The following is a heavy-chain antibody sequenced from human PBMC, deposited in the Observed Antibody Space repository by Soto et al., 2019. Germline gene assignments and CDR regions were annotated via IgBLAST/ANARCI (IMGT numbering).Heavy chain of an antibody. CDR3: TTDSPYYDIWSGYLHLGAFDI. V-gene: IGHV3-15*07. CDR1: GFTFSNAW. Sequence: GGSLRLSCAASGFTFSNAWMNWVRQAPGKGLEWVGRIKSKTDGGTTDYAAPVKGRFTISRDDSKNTLYLQMNSLKTEDTAVYYCTTDSPYYDIWSGYLHLGAFDIWGKGTMVTVSS. J-gene: IGHJ3*02. D-gene: IGHD3-3*01. CDR2: IKSKTDGGTT.